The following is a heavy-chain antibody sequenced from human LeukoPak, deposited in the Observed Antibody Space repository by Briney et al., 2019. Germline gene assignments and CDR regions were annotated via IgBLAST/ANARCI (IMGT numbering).Heavy chain of an antibody. CDR1: GFVFSSYW. D-gene: IGHD3-16*01. CDR3: TRDTFGPDDH. Sequence: GGSLRLSCAASGFVFSSYWMHWVRPVPGKGLVWVSRINTDGSITNYADSVRGRFTISRDNAKRTLFLQMNSLRAEDTAVYYCTRDTFGPDDHWGQGTLVTVS. J-gene: IGHJ5*02. V-gene: IGHV3-74*01. CDR2: INTDGSIT.